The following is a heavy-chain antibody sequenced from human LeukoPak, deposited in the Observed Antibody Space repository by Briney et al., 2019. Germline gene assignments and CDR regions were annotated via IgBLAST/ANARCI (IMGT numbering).Heavy chain of an antibody. CDR2: INPYSGDT. D-gene: IGHD2-2*01. CDR3: ARDGPCSSSSWPNFDL. J-gene: IGHJ4*02. CDR1: GYTFNGYY. V-gene: IGHV1-2*02. Sequence: GASVKVSCKASGYTFNGYYIHWVRQAPGQGLEWMGWINPYSGDTNYAQKFQGRVTMTRDTSISTAYMELSSLRSDDTAVYYCARDGPCSSSSWPNFDLWGQGTLVTVPS.